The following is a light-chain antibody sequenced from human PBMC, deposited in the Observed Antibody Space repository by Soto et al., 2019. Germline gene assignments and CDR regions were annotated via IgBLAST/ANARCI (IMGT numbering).Light chain of an antibody. Sequence: QSVLTQPLSVAASPGQRVTISCSGGSSNIGSNTVAWYQHLPGTAPPRLIFTAGQRPSGVPGRFSGSKSGTSASLAISGLQSEDEGDYYCSAWDNSLNGYVFGPGTQLTVL. V-gene: IGLV1-44*01. CDR1: SSNIGSNT. J-gene: IGLJ7*01. CDR3: SAWDNSLNGYV. CDR2: TAG.